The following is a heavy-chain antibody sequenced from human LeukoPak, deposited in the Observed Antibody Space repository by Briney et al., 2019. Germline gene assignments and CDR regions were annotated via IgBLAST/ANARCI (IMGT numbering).Heavy chain of an antibody. J-gene: IGHJ4*02. D-gene: IGHD5-12*01. Sequence: GGSLRLSCAASGFTFSSYSMNWFRQPPGKGLEWVSSISSSSSYIYYADSVKGRFTISRDNAKNSLYLQMNSLRAEDTAVYYCARAIVATINPFDYWGQGTLVTVSS. CDR2: ISSSSSYI. V-gene: IGHV3-21*01. CDR1: GFTFSSYS. CDR3: ARAIVATINPFDY.